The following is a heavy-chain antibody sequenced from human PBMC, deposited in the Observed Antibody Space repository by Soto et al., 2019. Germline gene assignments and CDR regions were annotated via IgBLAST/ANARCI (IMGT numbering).Heavy chain of an antibody. D-gene: IGHD2-21*02. Sequence: QVQLVESGGGVVQPGRSLRLSCAASGFTFSSYAMHWVRQAPGKGLEWVAVISYDGSNKYYADSVKGRFTISRDNSKNPLYLQMKSLRAEDTAVYYCARVLAYCGGDCYSGNAFDIWGQGTMVTVSS. J-gene: IGHJ3*02. V-gene: IGHV3-30-3*01. CDR1: GFTFSSYA. CDR3: ARVLAYCGGDCYSGNAFDI. CDR2: ISYDGSNK.